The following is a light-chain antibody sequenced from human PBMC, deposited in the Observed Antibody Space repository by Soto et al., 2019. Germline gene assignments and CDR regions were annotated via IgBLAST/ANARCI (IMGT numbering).Light chain of an antibody. CDR3: SSAAEKNGV. J-gene: IGLJ3*02. CDR1: VLAKKY. Sequence: SYELTQPSSVSVSPGQTARITCSGDVLAKKYARWFQQKPGQAPVLVIYKDSERPSGIPERFSGSSSGTTVTLTISGAQVGEGADYYCSSAAEKNGVLGGGTKPPVL. V-gene: IGLV3-27*01. CDR2: KDS.